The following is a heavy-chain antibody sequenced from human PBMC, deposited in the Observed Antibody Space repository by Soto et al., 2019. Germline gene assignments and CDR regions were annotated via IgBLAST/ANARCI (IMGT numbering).Heavy chain of an antibody. J-gene: IGHJ4*02. CDR2: IYYAGSP. CDR1: GGSISSTGHY. V-gene: IGHV4-39*02. CDR3: ARLMGVVTVDY. D-gene: IGHD2-21*02. Sequence: QLQLQESGPGLVKPSETLSLTCSVSGGSISSTGHYWGWIRQPPGKGLEWIGNIYYAGSPYYNPSLKRRVTISVDTSKTHFSLALTSVTAADTAVYYCARLMGVVTVDYWGQGALVTVSS.